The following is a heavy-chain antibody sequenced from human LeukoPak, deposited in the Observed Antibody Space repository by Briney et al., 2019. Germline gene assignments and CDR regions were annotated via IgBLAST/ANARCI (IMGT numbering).Heavy chain of an antibody. Sequence: SSETLSLTCAVYGGSFSGYYWSWIRQPPGKGLEWIGEINHSGSTNYNPSLKSRVTISVDTSKNQFSLKLSSVTAADTAVYYCARGLRRDSSGWYFRYDPWGQGTLVTVSS. V-gene: IGHV4-34*01. CDR1: GGSFSGYY. D-gene: IGHD6-19*01. CDR2: INHSGST. J-gene: IGHJ5*02. CDR3: ARGLRRDSSGWYFRYDP.